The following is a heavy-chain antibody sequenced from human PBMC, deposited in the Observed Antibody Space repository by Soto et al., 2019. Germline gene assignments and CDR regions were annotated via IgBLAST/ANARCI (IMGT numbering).Heavy chain of an antibody. CDR3: AQDPNGDYIGAFDS. D-gene: IGHD4-17*01. CDR1: GFTFSTYA. V-gene: IGHV3-23*01. J-gene: IGHJ4*02. Sequence: EVQLLESGGGLVRPGGSLRLSCVGSGFTFSTYAMTWVRQAPGKGLEWVSAISVGGGITKYADSVKGRFTISRDNSKNTLYLQMNSLRAEDTARYYCAQDPNGDYIGAFDSWGQGTLVTVSS. CDR2: ISVGGGIT.